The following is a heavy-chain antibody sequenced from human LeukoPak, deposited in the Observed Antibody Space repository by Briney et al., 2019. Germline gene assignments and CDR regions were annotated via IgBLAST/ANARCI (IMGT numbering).Heavy chain of an antibody. J-gene: IGHJ4*02. CDR3: AREGGIAYYDSSGYSYFDY. CDR2: ISGSGGST. V-gene: IGHV3-23*01. CDR1: GFTFSSYA. Sequence: GGSLRLSCAASGFTFSSYAMSWVRQAPGKGLEWVSAISGSGGSTYYADSVKGRFTISRDNAKNSLYLQMNSLRAEDTAVYYCAREGGIAYYDSSGYSYFDYWGQGTLVTVSS. D-gene: IGHD3-22*01.